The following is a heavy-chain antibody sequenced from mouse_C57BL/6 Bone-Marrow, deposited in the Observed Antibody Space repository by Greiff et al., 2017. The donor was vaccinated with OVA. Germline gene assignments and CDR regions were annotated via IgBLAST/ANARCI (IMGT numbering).Heavy chain of an antibody. V-gene: IGHV1-26*01. CDR3: ASSSNWAWFAY. D-gene: IGHD4-1*02. CDR1: GYTFTDYY. J-gene: IGHJ3*01. CDR2: INPNNGGT. Sequence: EVQLQQSGPELVKPGASVKISCKASGYTFTDYYMNWVKQSHGKSLEWIGDINPNNGGTSYNLKFKGKATLTVDKSSSTAYMELRSLTSEDSAVYYCASSSNWAWFAYWGQGTLVTVSA.